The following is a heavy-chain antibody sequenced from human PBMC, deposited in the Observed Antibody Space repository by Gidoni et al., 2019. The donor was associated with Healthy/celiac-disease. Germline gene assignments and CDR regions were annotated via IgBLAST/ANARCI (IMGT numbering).Heavy chain of an antibody. D-gene: IGHD5-18*01. J-gene: IGHJ4*02. CDR3: AGSWIQLWPLGY. CDR2: IKQDGSEN. CDR1: GFPFSSYW. V-gene: IGHV3-7*01. Sequence: EVQLVESGGGLVQPGGSLRLSCAASGFPFSSYWMSWVRQAPGKGLEWVANIKQDGSENYYVDSVKGRFTISRDNAKNSLYLQMNSLRDEDTAVYYCAGSWIQLWPLGYWGQGTLVTVSS.